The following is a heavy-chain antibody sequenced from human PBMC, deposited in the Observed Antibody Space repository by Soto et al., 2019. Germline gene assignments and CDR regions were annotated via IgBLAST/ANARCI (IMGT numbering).Heavy chain of an antibody. CDR3: ARAYGDYVFDY. CDR1: VGSISSYY. CDR2: IYYSGST. V-gene: IGHV4-59*01. Sequence: SETLSLTCTVSVGSISSYYWSWIRQPPGKGLEWIGYIYYSGSTNYNPSLKSRVTISVDTSKDQFSLKLSSVTAADTAVYYCARAYGDYVFDYWGHGTLVTVSS. J-gene: IGHJ4*01. D-gene: IGHD4-17*01.